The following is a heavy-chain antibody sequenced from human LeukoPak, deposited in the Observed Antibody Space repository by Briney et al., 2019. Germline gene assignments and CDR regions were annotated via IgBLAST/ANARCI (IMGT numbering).Heavy chain of an antibody. J-gene: IGHJ4*02. CDR1: GFTFSSYD. D-gene: IGHD3-22*01. Sequence: GGSLRLSCAASGFTFSSYDMHWVRQATGKGLEWVSAIGTAGDTYYPGSVKGRFTISRENAKNSLYLQMNSLRAGDTAAYYCARGLYYYDSSGYYYFDYWGQGTLVTVSS. CDR2: IGTAGDT. V-gene: IGHV3-13*01. CDR3: ARGLYYYDSSGYYYFDY.